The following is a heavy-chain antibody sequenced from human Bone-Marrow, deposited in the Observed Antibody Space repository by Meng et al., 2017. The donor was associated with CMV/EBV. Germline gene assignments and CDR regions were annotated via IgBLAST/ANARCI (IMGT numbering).Heavy chain of an antibody. D-gene: IGHD6-6*01. CDR3: ARDMIASRPGWSDP. CDR2: ISNYNGNT. CDR1: GYTFTTYG. Sequence: ASGYTFTTYGLSWVRQAPGQGLEWMGWISNYNGNTNYAQKFQDRVTMTTDASTSIAYMELRSLRFDDTAIYYCARDMIASRPGWSDPWGQGTLVTVSS. J-gene: IGHJ5*02. V-gene: IGHV1-18*01.